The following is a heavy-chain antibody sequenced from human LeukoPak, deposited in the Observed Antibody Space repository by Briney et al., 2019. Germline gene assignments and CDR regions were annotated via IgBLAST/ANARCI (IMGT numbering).Heavy chain of an antibody. J-gene: IGHJ4*02. CDR2: ISAYNGNT. CDR1: GYTFTSYG. Sequence: ASVKVSCKASGYTFTSYGISWVRQAPGQGLERMRWISAYNGNTNYAQKLQGRVTMTTDTSTSTAYMELRSLRSDDTAVYYCARASLYYDSSGYYFDYWGQGTLVTVST. V-gene: IGHV1-18*01. D-gene: IGHD3-22*01. CDR3: ARASLYYDSSGYYFDY.